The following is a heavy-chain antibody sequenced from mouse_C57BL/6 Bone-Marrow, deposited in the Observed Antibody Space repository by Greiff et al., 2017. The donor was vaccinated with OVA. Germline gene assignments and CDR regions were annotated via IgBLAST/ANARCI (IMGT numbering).Heavy chain of an antibody. V-gene: IGHV10-1*01. Sequence: EVQLVESGGGLVQPKGSLKLSCAASGFSFNTYAMNWVRQAPGKGLEWVARIRSKSNNYATYYADSVKDRFTISRDDSESMLYLQMNNLKTEDTAMYYGVRQGLLGGFAYWGQGTLVTVSA. CDR3: VRQGLLGGFAY. J-gene: IGHJ3*01. D-gene: IGHD2-3*01. CDR1: GFSFNTYA. CDR2: IRSKSNNYAT.